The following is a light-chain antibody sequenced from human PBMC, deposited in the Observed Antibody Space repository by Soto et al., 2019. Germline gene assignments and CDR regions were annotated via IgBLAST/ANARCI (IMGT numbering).Light chain of an antibody. Sequence: QSVLTQPASVSGSPGQSITISCTGTTSDVGRYDLVSWYQQHPGKAPKIMVYEVSKPPSGNCNRFSGSKSGNTASLTIAGPQAEDEDDYYSSSYAGGRSPYVYGTGTKLTAL. V-gene: IGLV2-23*02. J-gene: IGLJ1*01. CDR3: SSYAGGRSPYV. CDR1: TSDVGRYDL. CDR2: EVS.